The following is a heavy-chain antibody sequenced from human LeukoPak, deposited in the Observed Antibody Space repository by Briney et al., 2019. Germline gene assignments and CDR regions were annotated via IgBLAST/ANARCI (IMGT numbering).Heavy chain of an antibody. V-gene: IGHV3-48*01. CDR1: GFNFPDYS. CDR3: ARWAARSDYYYGMDV. J-gene: IGHJ6*02. CDR2: TSSDGKTT. Sequence: GGSLRLSCAASGFNFPDYSMNWVRQAPGWGLECITYTSSDGKTTWYADSVKGRFTVSRDNAKNSLYLQMNSLRAEDTAVYYCARWAARSDYYYGMDVWGQGTTVTVSS.